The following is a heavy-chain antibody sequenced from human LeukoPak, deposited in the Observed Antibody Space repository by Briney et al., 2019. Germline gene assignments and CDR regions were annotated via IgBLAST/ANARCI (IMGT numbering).Heavy chain of an antibody. CDR1: GFTFSTYG. V-gene: IGHV3-30*03. J-gene: IGHJ4*02. CDR2: IPYDGVNK. D-gene: IGHD5-24*01. Sequence: PGRSLRLSCAASGFTFSTYGIHWVRQAPGKGLGWVAVIPYDGVNKYYGDSVKGRFTISRDNSRNTLYLQMNSLRPEDTGVYYCATARDGYNYLDYWGQGTLVTVSS. CDR3: ATARDGYNYLDY.